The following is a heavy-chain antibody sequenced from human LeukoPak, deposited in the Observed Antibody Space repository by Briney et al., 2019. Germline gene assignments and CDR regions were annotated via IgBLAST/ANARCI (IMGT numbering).Heavy chain of an antibody. CDR1: GGSFRGYY. CDR3: ARHWLDSGTPDRFDY. CDR2: INHSGST. J-gene: IGHJ4*02. V-gene: IGHV4-34*01. Sequence: SETLSLTCAVYGGSFRGYYWSWIRQPPGKGLEWIGEINHSGSTNYSPSLKSRVTISVDRSKKQFSLKLSSVTAADTAVYYCARHWLDSGTPDRFDYWGQGTLVTVSS. D-gene: IGHD3-10*01.